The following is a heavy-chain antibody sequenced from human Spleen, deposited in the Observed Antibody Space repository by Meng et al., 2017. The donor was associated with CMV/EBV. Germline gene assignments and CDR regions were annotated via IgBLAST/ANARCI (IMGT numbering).Heavy chain of an antibody. V-gene: IGHV3-21*01. CDR3: ARGTSMTTVTNNWFDP. Sequence: GESLKISCAASGFTFSIYTMNWVRQAPGKGLEWVSSISSSSSYIYYADSVKGRFTISRDNAKNSLYLQMNSLRAEDTAVYYCARGTSMTTVTNNWFDPWGQGILVTVSS. CDR2: ISSSSSYI. CDR1: GFTFSIYT. J-gene: IGHJ5*02. D-gene: IGHD4-17*01.